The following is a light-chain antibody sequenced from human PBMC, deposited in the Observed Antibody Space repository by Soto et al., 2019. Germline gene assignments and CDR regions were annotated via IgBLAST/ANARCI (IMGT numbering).Light chain of an antibody. CDR3: SSYSISTAYL. CDR2: EVS. J-gene: IGLJ1*01. Sequence: QSVLTQPASVSGSPGQSITMSCTGTSSDVGGYDYVSWYQLHPGKAPKLMVFEVSNRPSGVSYRFSGSKSGNTASLTISGLQAEDEADYFCSSYSISTAYLFGTGTKGTVL. V-gene: IGLV2-14*01. CDR1: SSDVGGYDY.